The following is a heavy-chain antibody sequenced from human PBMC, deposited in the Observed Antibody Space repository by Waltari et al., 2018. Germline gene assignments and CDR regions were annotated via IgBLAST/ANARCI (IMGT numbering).Heavy chain of an antibody. CDR1: GYTFTDYY. V-gene: IGHV1-69-2*01. Sequence: EVQLVQSGAEVKKPGATVKIPCKVAGYTFTDYYMHWVQHAPGKGLEWMGLVDPEDGETIYAEKFQGRVTITADTSTDTAYMELSSLRSEDTAVYYCATDYGGNSIDGLSYWGQGTLVTVSS. J-gene: IGHJ4*02. D-gene: IGHD2-21*02. CDR2: VDPEDGET. CDR3: ATDYGGNSIDGLSY.